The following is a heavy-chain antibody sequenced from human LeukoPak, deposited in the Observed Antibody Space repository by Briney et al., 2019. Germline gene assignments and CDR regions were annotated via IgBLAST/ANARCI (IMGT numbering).Heavy chain of an antibody. CDR1: GFTFSSYS. CDR3: AREGPGEQQLVPSYFDY. D-gene: IGHD6-13*01. Sequence: GGSLRLSCAASGFTFSSYSMNWVRQAPGKGLEWVAVISYDGSNNYYADSVKGRFTISRDNSKNTLYLQMNSLRAEDTAVYYCAREGPGEQQLVPSYFDYWGQGTLVTVSS. V-gene: IGHV3-30*03. CDR2: ISYDGSNN. J-gene: IGHJ4*02.